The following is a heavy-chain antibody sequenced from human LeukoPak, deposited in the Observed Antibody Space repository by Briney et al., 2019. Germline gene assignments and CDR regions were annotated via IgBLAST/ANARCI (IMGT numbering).Heavy chain of an antibody. CDR3: ARDDPGSSWYVTDY. CDR1: GFTFSSYS. CDR2: IGSSSSYI. V-gene: IGHV3-21*01. Sequence: PGGSLRLSCAASGFTFSSYSMNWVRQAPGKGLEWVSFIGSSSSYIYYADSVKGRFTISRDNAKNSLYLQMNSLRAEDTAVYYCARDDPGSSWYVTDYWGQGTLVTVSS. J-gene: IGHJ4*02. D-gene: IGHD6-13*01.